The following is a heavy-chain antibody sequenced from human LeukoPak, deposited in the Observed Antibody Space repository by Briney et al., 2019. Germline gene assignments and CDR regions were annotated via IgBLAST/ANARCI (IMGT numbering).Heavy chain of an antibody. Sequence: PGGSLRLSCAASGFTFSSYAIHWVRQAPGKGLEWVAVISYDGSNKYYADSVKGRFTISRDNSKNTLYLQMNSLRAEDTAVYYCARDPFPDYYGSGSYNNWFDPWGQGTLVTVSS. CDR3: ARDPFPDYYGSGSYNNWFDP. J-gene: IGHJ5*02. V-gene: IGHV3-30-3*01. CDR1: GFTFSSYA. CDR2: ISYDGSNK. D-gene: IGHD3-10*01.